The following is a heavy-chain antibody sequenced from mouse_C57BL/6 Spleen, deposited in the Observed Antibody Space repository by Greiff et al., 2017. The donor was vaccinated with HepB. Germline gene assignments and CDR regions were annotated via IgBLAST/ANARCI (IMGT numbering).Heavy chain of an antibody. Sequence: EVKLMESGPGLVKPSQSLSLTCSVTGYSITSGYYWNWIRQFPGNKLEWMGYISYDGSNNYNPSLKNRISITRDTSKNQFFLKLNSVTTEDTATYYCAREDQQGAMDYWGQGTSVTVSS. CDR2: ISYDGSN. CDR1: GYSITSGYY. V-gene: IGHV3-6*01. CDR3: AREDQQGAMDY. J-gene: IGHJ4*01.